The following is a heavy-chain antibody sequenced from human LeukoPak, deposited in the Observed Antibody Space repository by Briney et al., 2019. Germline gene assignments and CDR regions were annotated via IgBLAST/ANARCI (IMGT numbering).Heavy chain of an antibody. CDR3: ARRGGEAFDY. V-gene: IGHV4-59*08. J-gene: IGHJ4*02. CDR2: IYYSGPT. D-gene: IGHD3-16*01. CDR1: GGSLSSYY. Sequence: SETLSLTCTVSGGSLSSYYWGWIRQPPGKGLEWIGYIYYSGPTRYNPSLKGRVTISVDTSKNQFSLKLRSVTAADTAVYYCARRGGEAFDYWGQGTLVTVSS.